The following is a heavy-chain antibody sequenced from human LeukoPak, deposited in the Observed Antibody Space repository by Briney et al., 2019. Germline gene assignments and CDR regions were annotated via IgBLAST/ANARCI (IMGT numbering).Heavy chain of an antibody. Sequence: GGSLRLSCAASGFSLSTYAMSWVRQAPGKGPEWVSAISGAGGRTYYADSVKGRFTISRDNSKNTLYLQMNSLRAEDTAVYYCAKFLYYYDSSGPKHAFDIWGQGTMVTVSS. CDR3: AKFLYYYDSSGPKHAFDI. D-gene: IGHD3-22*01. CDR2: ISGAGGRT. CDR1: GFSLSTYA. J-gene: IGHJ3*02. V-gene: IGHV3-23*01.